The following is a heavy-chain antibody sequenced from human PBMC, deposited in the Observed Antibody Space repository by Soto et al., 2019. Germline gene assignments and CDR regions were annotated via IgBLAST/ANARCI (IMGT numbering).Heavy chain of an antibody. CDR2: VNHSGKT. V-gene: IGHV4-34*01. CDR1: GGSFINYS. J-gene: IGHJ4*02. CDR3: AAMYYDFWSATLNSAY. D-gene: IGHD3-3*01. Sequence: HVQLHQWGAGLLKPSETLSLTCAVYGGSFINYSYSWIRQAPGKGLEWIGEVNHSGKTDYNPSLKRRGTISVDTSKNQFSLKLISVTAADTAVYYCAAMYYDFWSATLNSAYWGQGTPVTVSS.